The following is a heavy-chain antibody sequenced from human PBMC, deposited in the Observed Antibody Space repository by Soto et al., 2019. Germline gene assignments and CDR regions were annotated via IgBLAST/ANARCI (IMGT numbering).Heavy chain of an antibody. CDR3: AGSWGFYYFDY. Sequence: QVQLQESGPGLVKPSETLSLTCTVSGGSISSYYWSWIRQPPGKGLEWIGYIYYSGSTNYNPSLKSRVTISVDTSKNQFSLKLSSVTAADTAVYYCAGSWGFYYFDYWGQGTLVTVSS. CDR1: GGSISSYY. J-gene: IGHJ4*02. CDR2: IYYSGST. V-gene: IGHV4-59*01. D-gene: IGHD7-27*01.